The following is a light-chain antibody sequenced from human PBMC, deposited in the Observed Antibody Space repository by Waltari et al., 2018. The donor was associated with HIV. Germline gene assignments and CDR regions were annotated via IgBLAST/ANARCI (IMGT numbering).Light chain of an antibody. CDR2: KAS. Sequence: DLQLTQSPSTLSASVGDRVIITCRASQSISRWLACYQQKPGKAPKLLIYKASILESGVPSRFSGSGSGTEFTLTISSLQPDDFATYYCQQYDSDLTFGQGTKVDIK. CDR1: QSISRW. CDR3: QQYDSDLT. J-gene: IGKJ1*01. V-gene: IGKV1-5*03.